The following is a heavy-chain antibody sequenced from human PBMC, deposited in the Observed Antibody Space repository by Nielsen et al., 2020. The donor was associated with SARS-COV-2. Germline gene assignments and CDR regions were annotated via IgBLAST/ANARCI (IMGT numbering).Heavy chain of an antibody. D-gene: IGHD2-21*02. CDR1: GFTFSSYG. V-gene: IGHV3-30*03. CDR3: AREVVTSTYYFDY. J-gene: IGHJ4*02. CDR2: ISYDGSNK. Sequence: SCAASGFTFSSYGMHWVRQAPGKGLEWVAVISYDGSNKYYADSVKGRFTISRDNAKNSLYLQMNSLRAEDTAVYYCAREVVTSTYYFDYWGQGTLVTVSS.